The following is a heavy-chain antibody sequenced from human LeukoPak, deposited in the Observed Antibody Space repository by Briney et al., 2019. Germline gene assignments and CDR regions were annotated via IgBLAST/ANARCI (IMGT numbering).Heavy chain of an antibody. D-gene: IGHD1-1*01. CDR2: VDHTGST. CDR3: ARGRVSSSTWYSTYYYYFYMDV. Sequence: PSETLSLTCTVSGGSISSGSYYWSWIRQPPGKGLEWIGYVDHTGSTNFNPSLNGRVSISRDTTNNLFSLGLRSVTAADTAVYFCARGRVSSSTWYSTYYYYFYMDVWGKGTTVTVSS. J-gene: IGHJ6*03. CDR1: GGSISSGSYY. V-gene: IGHV4-61*03.